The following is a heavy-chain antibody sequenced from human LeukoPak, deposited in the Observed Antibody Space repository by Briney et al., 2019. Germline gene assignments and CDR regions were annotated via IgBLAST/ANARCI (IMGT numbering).Heavy chain of an antibody. J-gene: IGHJ3*02. V-gene: IGHV1-2*02. CDR1: GYTFTSYY. D-gene: IGHD6-19*01. Sequence: ASVKVSCKASGYTFTSYYMHWVRQAPGQGLEWMGWINPNSGGTNYAQKLQGRVTMTTDTSTSTAYMELRSLRSDDTAVYYCARGGRKQWLSAFDIWGQGTMVTVSS. CDR2: INPNSGGT. CDR3: ARGGRKQWLSAFDI.